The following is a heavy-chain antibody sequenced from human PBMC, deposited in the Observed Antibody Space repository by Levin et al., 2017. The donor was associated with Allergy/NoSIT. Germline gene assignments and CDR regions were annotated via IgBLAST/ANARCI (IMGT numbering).Heavy chain of an antibody. Sequence: GGSLRLSCPASGFTFNNYGMHWVRQAPGKGLEWVAVVWYDESNKYYADSVKGRFTISRDNSKNMLYLQMNSLRAEDTAVYYCARESGRLMIITPGAFDVWGQGTLVTVSS. V-gene: IGHV3-33*01. CDR3: ARESGRLMIITPGAFDV. J-gene: IGHJ3*01. CDR2: VWYDESNK. D-gene: IGHD3-16*01. CDR1: GFTFNNYG.